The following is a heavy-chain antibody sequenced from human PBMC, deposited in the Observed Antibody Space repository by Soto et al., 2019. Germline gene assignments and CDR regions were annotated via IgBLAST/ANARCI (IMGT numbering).Heavy chain of an antibody. CDR1: GGSIISYY. J-gene: IGHJ4*02. Sequence: PLEILSLTCTVSGGSIISYYWSWIRQPPGKGLEWIGYIYYSGSTNYNPSLKSRVTISVDTSKNQFSLKLSSVTAADTAVYYCAREGGYCTNGVCQNYFDYWGQGTLVTAPQ. CDR2: IYYSGST. CDR3: AREGGYCTNGVCQNYFDY. V-gene: IGHV4-59*12. D-gene: IGHD2-8*01.